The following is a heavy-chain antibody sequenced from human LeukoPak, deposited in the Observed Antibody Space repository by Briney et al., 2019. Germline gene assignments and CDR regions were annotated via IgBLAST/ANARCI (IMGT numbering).Heavy chain of an antibody. D-gene: IGHD1-26*01. Sequence: GGSLRLSCAASGFTFSSYGMHWVRQAPGKGLEWVAVISYDGSNKYYADSVKGRFTISRDNSKNTLYLQMNSLRAEDTAVYYCAKCHSGSYYGDYFDYWGQGTLVTVSS. CDR1: GFTFSSYG. J-gene: IGHJ4*02. V-gene: IGHV3-30*18. CDR2: ISYDGSNK. CDR3: AKCHSGSYYGDYFDY.